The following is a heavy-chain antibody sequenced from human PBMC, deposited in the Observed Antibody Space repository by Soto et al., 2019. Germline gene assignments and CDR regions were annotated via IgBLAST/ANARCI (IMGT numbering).Heavy chain of an antibody. CDR2: ISGSGGST. CDR1: GFTFSSYA. J-gene: IGHJ5*02. Sequence: EVQLLESGGGLVQPGGSLRLSCAASGFTFSSYAMSWVRQAPGKGLEWVSAISGSGGSTYYADSVKGRLTISRDNSKNTMYLQMNSLRAEDTAVYYCAKSYSNPIWFDPWGQGTLVTVSS. D-gene: IGHD4-4*01. V-gene: IGHV3-23*01. CDR3: AKSYSNPIWFDP.